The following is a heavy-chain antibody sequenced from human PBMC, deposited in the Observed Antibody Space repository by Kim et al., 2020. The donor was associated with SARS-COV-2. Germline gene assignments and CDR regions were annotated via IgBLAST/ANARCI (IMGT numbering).Heavy chain of an antibody. V-gene: IGHV3-11*04. CDR2: ISSSGSTI. Sequence: GGSLRLSCAASGFTFSDYYMSWIRQAPGKGLEWVSYISSSGSTIYYADSVKGRFTISRDNAKNSLYLQMNSLRAEDTAVYYCAREWESPAAAYHDRYYYYGMDVWGQGTTVTVSS. CDR3: AREWESPAAAYHDRYYYYGMDV. CDR1: GFTFSDYY. J-gene: IGHJ6*02. D-gene: IGHD6-13*01.